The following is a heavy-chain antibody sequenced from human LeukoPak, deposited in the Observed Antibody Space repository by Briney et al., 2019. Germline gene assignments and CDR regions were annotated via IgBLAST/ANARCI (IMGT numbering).Heavy chain of an antibody. CDR1: GYTFTGYY. CDR3: ARTYFYCSGGSCFSAYYFDY. D-gene: IGHD2-15*01. CDR2: INPNSGGT. V-gene: IGHV1-2*02. Sequence: ASVRVSCKASGYTFTGYYMHWLRQAPGQGLEWMGWINPNSGGTNYAQKFQGRVTMTRDTSISTAYMELNRLRSDDTAVYYCARTYFYCSGGSCFSAYYFDYWGQGTLVTVSS. J-gene: IGHJ4*02.